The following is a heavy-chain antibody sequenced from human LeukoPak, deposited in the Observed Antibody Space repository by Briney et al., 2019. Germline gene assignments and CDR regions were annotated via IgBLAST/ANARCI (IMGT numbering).Heavy chain of an antibody. V-gene: IGHV3-53*01. CDR3: ASYGDYNDAFDI. J-gene: IGHJ3*02. Sequence: GGSLRLSCAASGFTVSNKYMSWVRQAPGKGLECVSVIYDGGNTYYADSVKGRFTISRDNAKNSLYLQMNSLRAEDTAVYYCASYGDYNDAFDIWGQGTMVTVSS. D-gene: IGHD4-17*01. CDR1: GFTVSNKY. CDR2: IYDGGNT.